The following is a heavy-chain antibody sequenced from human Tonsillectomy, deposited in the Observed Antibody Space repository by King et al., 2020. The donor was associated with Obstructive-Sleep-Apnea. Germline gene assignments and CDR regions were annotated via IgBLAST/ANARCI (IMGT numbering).Heavy chain of an antibody. CDR3: AREGFLQGFDY. Sequence: QLQESGPGLVKPSGTLSLTCAVSGGSISSDLWWSWVRQAPGKGLEWIWGIYQSGRTNYNPSLKSRVTISIDKTKNQFSLKLNSVTVADTAVYYCAREGFLQGFDYWGQGTLVTVSS. J-gene: IGHJ4*02. CDR1: GGSISSDLW. V-gene: IGHV4-4*02. CDR2: IYQSGRT.